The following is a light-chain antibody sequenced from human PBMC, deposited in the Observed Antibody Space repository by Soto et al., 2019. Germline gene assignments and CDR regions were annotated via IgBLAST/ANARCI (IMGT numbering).Light chain of an antibody. CDR1: QSVSSY. V-gene: IGKV3-11*01. CDR3: QQRTNWLYT. J-gene: IGKJ2*01. Sequence: EIVLTQSPATLSLSPGERATLSCRVSQSVSSYLAWYQQKPGQAPRLLIYDASNRATGIPARFSGSGSGTDFTLTISSLEPDDFAVYYCQQRTNWLYTFGLGTKLEI. CDR2: DAS.